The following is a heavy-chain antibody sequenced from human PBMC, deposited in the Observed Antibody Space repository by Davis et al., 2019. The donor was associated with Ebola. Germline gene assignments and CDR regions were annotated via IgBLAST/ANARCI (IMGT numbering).Heavy chain of an antibody. CDR3: ARDQATVTTSWFDP. Sequence: GESLKISCAASGFTFSSYSMNWVRQAPGKGLEWVSYISSSSSTIYYADSVKGRFTISRDNAKNSLYLQMNSLRDEDTAVYYCARDQATVTTSWFDPWGQGTLVTVSS. CDR1: GFTFSSYS. CDR2: ISSSSSTI. D-gene: IGHD4-11*01. V-gene: IGHV3-48*02. J-gene: IGHJ5*02.